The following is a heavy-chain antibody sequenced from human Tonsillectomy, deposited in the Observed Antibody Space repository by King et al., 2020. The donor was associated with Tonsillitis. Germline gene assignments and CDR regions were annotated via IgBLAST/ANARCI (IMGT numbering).Heavy chain of an antibody. J-gene: IGHJ5*02. CDR1: GFTFSNYG. Sequence: QLVQSGGGVVQPGGSLRLSCAASGFTFSNYGMHWVRQAPGKGLEWVTFIRYDGSNKYFADSVKGRFTISRDNSKNTLYLQMNSLRAEDTAVYYCAKRGGYGAYEWFDPWGQGTLVTVSS. CDR3: AKRGGYGAYEWFDP. D-gene: IGHD4-17*01. CDR2: IRYDGSNK. V-gene: IGHV3-30*02.